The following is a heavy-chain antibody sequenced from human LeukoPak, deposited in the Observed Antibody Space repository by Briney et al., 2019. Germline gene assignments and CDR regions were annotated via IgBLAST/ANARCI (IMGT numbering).Heavy chain of an antibody. V-gene: IGHV3-23*01. CDR1: GFTFSSYA. CDR3: AKQTGSSGWSVDDY. CDR2: ISGSGGST. Sequence: GESLKISCAASGFTFSSYAMSWVRQAPGKGLEWVSAISGSGGSTYYADSVKGRFTISRDNSKNTLYLQMNSLRAEDTAVYYCAKQTGSSGWSVDDYWGQGTLVTVSS. D-gene: IGHD6-19*01. J-gene: IGHJ4*02.